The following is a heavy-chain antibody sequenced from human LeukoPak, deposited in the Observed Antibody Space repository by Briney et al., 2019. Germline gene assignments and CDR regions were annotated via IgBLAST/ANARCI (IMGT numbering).Heavy chain of an antibody. CDR1: GFTFSSYG. V-gene: IGHV3-30*02. Sequence: PGGSLRLSCAASGFTFSSYGMHWVRQAPGKGPEWVAFIRYDGSNKYYADSVKGRFTISRDNSKNTLYLQMNSLRAEDTAVYYCAKERDTAMVTIDYWGQGTLVTVSS. CDR3: AKERDTAMVTIDY. J-gene: IGHJ4*02. CDR2: IRYDGSNK. D-gene: IGHD5-18*01.